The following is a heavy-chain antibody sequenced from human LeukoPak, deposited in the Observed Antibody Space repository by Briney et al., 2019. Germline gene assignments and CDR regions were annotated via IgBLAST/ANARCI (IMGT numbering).Heavy chain of an antibody. CDR1: GFSFSNYW. V-gene: IGHV3-7*04. D-gene: IGHD5-12*01. CDR3: ARDRGGYSGYIY. J-gene: IGHJ4*02. CDR2: IKNDGSEK. Sequence: GGSLRLSCAASGFSFSNYWMSWVRQAPGKGLEWVANIKNDGSEKYHVDSVKGRLPISRDNAKNLLYLQMNSLRAEDTAVYCCARDRGGYSGYIYWGQGTLVTVTS.